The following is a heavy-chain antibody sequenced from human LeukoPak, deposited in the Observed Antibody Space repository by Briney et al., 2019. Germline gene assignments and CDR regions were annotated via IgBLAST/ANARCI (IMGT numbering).Heavy chain of an antibody. CDR1: GYSFTSYC. CDR2: IYPGDSGP. V-gene: IGHV5-51*01. Sequence: GESLKISCKVSGYSFTSYCIGWVRQMPGKGLEWMGIIYPGDSGPTYSPSFQGQVTISADKSISTAYLQWSSLKASDTAMYYCARRRGWDGSGSYYYYMDVWGKGTTVTVSS. J-gene: IGHJ6*03. CDR3: ARRRGWDGSGSYYYYMDV. D-gene: IGHD3-10*01.